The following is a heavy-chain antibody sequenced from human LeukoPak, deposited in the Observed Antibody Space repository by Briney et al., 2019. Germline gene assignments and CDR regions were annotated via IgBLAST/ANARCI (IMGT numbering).Heavy chain of an antibody. CDR3: AKEQRVLRYFDWLPGVAFDS. Sequence: HSGGSLRLSCAASGFTFSRYGMHWVRQAPGKGLEWVSGISWNSGSIGYADSVKGRFTISRDNAKNSLYLQMNSLRAEDTALYYCAKEQRVLRYFDWLPGVAFDSWGQGTMVTVSS. V-gene: IGHV3-9*01. D-gene: IGHD3-9*01. J-gene: IGHJ3*02. CDR2: ISWNSGSI. CDR1: GFTFSRYG.